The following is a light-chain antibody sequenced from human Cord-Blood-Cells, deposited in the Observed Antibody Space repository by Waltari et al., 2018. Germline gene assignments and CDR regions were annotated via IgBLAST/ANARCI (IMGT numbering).Light chain of an antibody. J-gene: IGKJ3*01. V-gene: IGKV3-11*01. CDR3: QQRSNWPF. Sequence: IVLTQSPATLSLSPGDRATISCRASQSVSSYLAWYQQKPGQAPRLLIHDASNRATGIPARFSGSGSGTDFTLTISSLEPEDFAVYYCQQRSNWPFFGPGTKVDIK. CDR1: QSVSSY. CDR2: DAS.